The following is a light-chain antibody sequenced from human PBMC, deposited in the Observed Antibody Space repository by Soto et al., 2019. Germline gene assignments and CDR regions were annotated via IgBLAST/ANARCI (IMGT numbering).Light chain of an antibody. CDR3: QQYNSYWGT. CDR1: QSISSW. Sequence: DIHMTQSPSTRSASVGDRVPITCRASQSISSWLAWYQQKPGKAPKLLIYDASSLESGVPSRFSGSGSGTEFTLTISSLQPDDFATYYCQQYNSYWGTFGQGTKVDIK. J-gene: IGKJ1*01. CDR2: DAS. V-gene: IGKV1-5*01.